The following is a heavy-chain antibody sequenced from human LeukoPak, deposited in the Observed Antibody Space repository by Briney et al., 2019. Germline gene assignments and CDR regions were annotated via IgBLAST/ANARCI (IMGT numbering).Heavy chain of an antibody. Sequence: GGSLRLSCAASGFTFSSYAMRWVRQAPGKGLEWVSTISSSDSTYYADSVKGRFTISRDNSKNTLYLQMNSLRAEDTAVYYCAKGGASRLHYFDYWGQGTLVTVSS. CDR1: GFTFSSYA. D-gene: IGHD1-26*01. CDR2: ISSSDST. V-gene: IGHV3-23*01. J-gene: IGHJ4*02. CDR3: AKGGASRLHYFDY.